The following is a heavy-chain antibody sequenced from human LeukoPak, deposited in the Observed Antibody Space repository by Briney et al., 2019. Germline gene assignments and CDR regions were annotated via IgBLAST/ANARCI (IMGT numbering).Heavy chain of an antibody. V-gene: IGHV4-59*01. CDR2: IYYSGSA. D-gene: IGHD5-24*01. Sequence: PSETLSLTCTVSGGSISSYYWSWIRQPPGKGLEWIGYIYYSGSANYNPSLKSRVTISVDTSKNQFSLKLSSVTAADTAVYYCARTSRMATIPAFDIWGQGTMVTVSS. CDR1: GGSISSYY. J-gene: IGHJ3*02. CDR3: ARTSRMATIPAFDI.